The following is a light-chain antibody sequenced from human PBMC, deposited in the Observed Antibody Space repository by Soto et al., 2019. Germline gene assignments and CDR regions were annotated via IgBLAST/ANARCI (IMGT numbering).Light chain of an antibody. CDR2: KAS. V-gene: IGKV1-5*03. CDR1: QSISSW. CDR3: QQYHSLNT. J-gene: IGKJ2*01. Sequence: DIQMTQSPSTLSASVGDRVTITCRASQSISSWLAWYQQKPGKAPKVLIYKASSLESGVPSRFSGSGSGTEITLTISSLQPDDVATYYCQQYHSLNTFGQGTKLEI.